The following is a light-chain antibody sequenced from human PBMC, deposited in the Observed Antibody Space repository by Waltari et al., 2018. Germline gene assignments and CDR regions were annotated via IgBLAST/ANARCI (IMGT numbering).Light chain of an antibody. Sequence: QSALTQPASVSGSPGQSITISCTGTSSDVGGYTYVSWYQQHPGQAPKLIIYDVSNRPSGVSNRFSGSKSGNTASLTISGLQAEDEADYYCSSYTSSSTYVLFGGGTNLTVL. V-gene: IGLV2-14*03. CDR2: DVS. CDR3: SSYTSSSTYVL. J-gene: IGLJ2*01. CDR1: SSDVGGYTY.